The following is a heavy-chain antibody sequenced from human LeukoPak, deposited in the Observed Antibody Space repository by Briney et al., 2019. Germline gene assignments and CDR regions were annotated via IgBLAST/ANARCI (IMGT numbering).Heavy chain of an antibody. D-gene: IGHD3-22*01. Sequence: GGSLRLSCAASGFSFTYGMSWVRQAPGKGLEWVSGIGGGDGRTYYADSLKGRFTISRDISKTTLYLQINGLTADDTAVYYCAKDSHSGFFDYWGQGTLVTVSS. V-gene: IGHV3-23*01. J-gene: IGHJ4*02. CDR1: GFSFTYG. CDR3: AKDSHSGFFDY. CDR2: IGGGDGRT.